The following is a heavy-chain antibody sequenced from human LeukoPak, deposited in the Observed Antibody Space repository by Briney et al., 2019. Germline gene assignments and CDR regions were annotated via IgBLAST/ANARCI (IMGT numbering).Heavy chain of an antibody. CDR3: ARESMVRAVHDY. V-gene: IGHV4-59*01. Sequence: SSETLSLTCTVSGGSISSYYWNWIRQPPGKGLEWIGDISYSGSTNYNPSLKSRVTISADTSKNQFSLKLSSVTAADTAVYYCARESMVRAVHDYWGQGTLVTVSS. D-gene: IGHD3-10*01. CDR1: GGSISSYY. CDR2: ISYSGST. J-gene: IGHJ4*02.